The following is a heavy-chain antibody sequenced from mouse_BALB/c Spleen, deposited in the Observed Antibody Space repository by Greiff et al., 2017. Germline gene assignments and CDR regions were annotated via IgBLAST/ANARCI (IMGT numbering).Heavy chain of an antibody. V-gene: IGHV5-9*03. CDR3: ARYRYDVWAMDY. CDR2: ISSGGGNT. Sequence: EVKLVESGGGLVKPGGSLKLSCAASGFTFSSYTMSWVRQTPEKRLEWVATISSGGGNTYYPDSVNGRFTISRDNAKNNLYLQMSSLRSEDTALYYCARYRYDVWAMDYWGQGTSVTVSS. D-gene: IGHD2-14*01. J-gene: IGHJ4*01. CDR1: GFTFSSYT.